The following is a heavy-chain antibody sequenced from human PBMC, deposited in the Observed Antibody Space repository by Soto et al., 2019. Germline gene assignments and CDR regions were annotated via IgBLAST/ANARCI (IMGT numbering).Heavy chain of an antibody. CDR2: IIPIFGTA. V-gene: IGHV1-69*12. CDR3: ATGYCSGGSCYEDYYYYYGMDV. Sequence: QVQLVQSGAEVKKPGSSVKVSCKASGGTFSSYAISWVRQAPGQGLEWMGGIIPIFGTANYAQKFQGRVTITADEATSPAYMELSSLRSEDTAVYYCATGYCSGGSCYEDYYYYYGMDVWGQGTTVTVSS. J-gene: IGHJ6*02. CDR1: GGTFSSYA. D-gene: IGHD2-15*01.